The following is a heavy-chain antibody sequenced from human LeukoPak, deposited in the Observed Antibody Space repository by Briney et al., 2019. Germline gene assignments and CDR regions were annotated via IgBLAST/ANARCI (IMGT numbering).Heavy chain of an antibody. CDR2: INHSGST. Sequence: SETLSLTRAVYGGSFSGYYWSWIRQPPGKGLEWIGEINHSGSTNYNPSLKSRVTISVDTSKNQFSLKLSSVTAADTAVYYCARLSGYSGYEPSSLDYWGQGTLVTVSS. CDR1: GGSFSGYY. V-gene: IGHV4-34*01. J-gene: IGHJ4*02. CDR3: ARLSGYSGYEPSSLDY. D-gene: IGHD5-12*01.